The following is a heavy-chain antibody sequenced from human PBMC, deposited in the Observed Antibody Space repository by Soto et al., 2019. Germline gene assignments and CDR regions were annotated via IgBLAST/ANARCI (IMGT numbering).Heavy chain of an antibody. J-gene: IGHJ4*02. CDR3: ARVGSSFGDYFDY. CDR2: IKQDGSEK. CDR1: GFTFSSYW. D-gene: IGHD3-3*01. Sequence: EVQLVESGGGLVQPGGSLRLSCAASGFTFSSYWMSWVRQAPGKGLEWVANIKQDGSEKYYADSVKGRFTISRDNSKNTLYLQMNSLRAEDTAVYYCARVGSSFGDYFDYWGQGTLVTVSS. V-gene: IGHV3-7*01.